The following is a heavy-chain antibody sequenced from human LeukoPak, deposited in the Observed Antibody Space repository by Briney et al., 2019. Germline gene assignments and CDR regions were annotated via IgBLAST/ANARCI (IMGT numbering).Heavy chain of an antibody. V-gene: IGHV1-24*01. CDR2: FDPEDGET. Sequence: GASVKVSCKVSGYTLTELSMHWVRQAPGKGLEWMGGFDPEDGETIYAQKFQGRVTMTEDTSTDTAYMELSSVTAADTAVYYCARGGFLWFGEFSPFDYWGQGILVTVSS. CDR1: GYTLTELS. D-gene: IGHD3-10*01. J-gene: IGHJ4*02. CDR3: ARGGFLWFGEFSPFDY.